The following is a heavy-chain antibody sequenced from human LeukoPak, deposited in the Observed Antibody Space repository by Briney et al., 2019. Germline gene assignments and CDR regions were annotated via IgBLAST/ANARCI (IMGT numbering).Heavy chain of an antibody. CDR1: GGSISSGSYY. J-gene: IGHJ6*03. Sequence: SETLSLTCTVSGGSISSGSYYWSWIRQPAGKGLEWIGRIYTSGSTNYNPSLKSRVTISVDTSKNQFSLKLSSVTAADTAVYYCARDDYYYYMDVWGKGSTVTVSS. CDR2: IYTSGST. CDR3: ARDDYYYYMDV. V-gene: IGHV4-61*02.